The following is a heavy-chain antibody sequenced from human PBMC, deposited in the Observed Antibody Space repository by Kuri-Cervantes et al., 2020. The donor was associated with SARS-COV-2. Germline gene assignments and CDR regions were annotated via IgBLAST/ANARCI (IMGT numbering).Heavy chain of an antibody. Sequence: ASVKVSCKASGGTFSSYAISWVRQAPGQGLEWMGWINLNSGGTNYAQKFQGRVTMTRDTFISTAYMELSSLRSEDTAVYYCASKYNWNDEMSYYYMDVWGKGTTVTVSS. CDR1: GGTFSSYA. CDR2: INLNSGGT. J-gene: IGHJ6*03. CDR3: ASKYNWNDEMSYYYMDV. D-gene: IGHD1-20*01. V-gene: IGHV1-2*02.